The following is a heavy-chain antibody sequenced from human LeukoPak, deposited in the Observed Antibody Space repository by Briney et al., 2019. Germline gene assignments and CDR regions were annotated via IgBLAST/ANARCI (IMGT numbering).Heavy chain of an antibody. CDR1: GYTFTTYR. J-gene: IGHJ4*02. CDR2: ISTYNGDT. CDR3: ALIPYCTTATCYYFDY. V-gene: IGHV1-18*01. Sequence: GASVKVSCETSGYTFTTYRISWVRQAPGQGLEWMGWISTYNGDTNYAQNLQGRVTMTADTSTSTTYMELRSLRPDDTAVYYCALIPYCTTATCYYFDYWGQGTLVTVSS. D-gene: IGHD2-2*01.